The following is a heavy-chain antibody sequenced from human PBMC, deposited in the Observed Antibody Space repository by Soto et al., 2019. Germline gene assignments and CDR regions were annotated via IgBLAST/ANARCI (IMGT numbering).Heavy chain of an antibody. CDR2: ISYDGSNK. V-gene: IGHV3-30*18. CDR3: AKENLFVVEGYYYDSSGYYGY. Sequence: GGSLRLSCAASGFTFSSYGMHWVRQAPGKGLEWVAVISYDGSNKYYADSVKGRFTISRDNSKNTLYLQMNSLRAEDTAVYYCAKENLFVVEGYYYDSSGYYGYWGQGTLVTVS. CDR1: GFTFSSYG. J-gene: IGHJ4*02. D-gene: IGHD3-22*01.